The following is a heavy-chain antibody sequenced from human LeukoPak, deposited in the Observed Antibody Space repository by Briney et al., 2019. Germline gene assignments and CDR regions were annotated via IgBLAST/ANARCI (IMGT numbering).Heavy chain of an antibody. J-gene: IGHJ6*03. D-gene: IGHD3-10*01. V-gene: IGHV3-48*01. CDR3: ARVKLLWFGELLYQAYYYYMDV. Sequence: GGSLRLSCAASGFTFSSYSMNWVRQAPGKGLEWVSYISSSSSTIYYADSVKGRFTISRDNAKNSLYLQMNSLRAEDTAVYYCARVKLLWFGELLYQAYYYYMDVWGKGTTVTVSS. CDR1: GFTFSSYS. CDR2: ISSSSSTI.